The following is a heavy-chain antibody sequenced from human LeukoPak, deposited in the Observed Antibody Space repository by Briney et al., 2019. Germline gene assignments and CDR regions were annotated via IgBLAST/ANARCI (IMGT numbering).Heavy chain of an antibody. CDR1: GFTFSSYG. CDR2: ISYDGSNK. CDR3: AKPVPGEGWTMDY. V-gene: IGHV3-30*18. Sequence: SGGSLILSCAASGFTFSSYGMHWVRQAPGKGLEWVAVISYDGSNKYYADSVKGRFTISRDNSKNTLYLQMNSLRAEDTAVYYCAKPVPGEGWTMDYWGQGTLVTVSS. D-gene: IGHD4/OR15-4a*01. J-gene: IGHJ4*02.